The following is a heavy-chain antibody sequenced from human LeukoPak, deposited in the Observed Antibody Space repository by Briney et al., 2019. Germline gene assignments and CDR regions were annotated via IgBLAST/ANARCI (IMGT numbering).Heavy chain of an antibody. CDR3: AREEVLDYGSGSYYNGFDY. Sequence: PGGSLRLSCAASGFTFSSYSMNWVRQAPGKGLEWVSPISSSSSYIYYADSVKGRFTISRDNAKNSLYLQMNSLRAEDTAVYYCAREEVLDYGSGSYYNGFDYWGQGTLVTVSS. CDR1: GFTFSSYS. CDR2: ISSSSSYI. J-gene: IGHJ4*02. D-gene: IGHD3-10*01. V-gene: IGHV3-21*01.